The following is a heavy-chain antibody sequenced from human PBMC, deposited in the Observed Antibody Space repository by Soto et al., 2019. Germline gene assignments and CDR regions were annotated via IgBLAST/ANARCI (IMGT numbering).Heavy chain of an antibody. J-gene: IGHJ4*02. CDR2: IIPTLGIA. Sequence: GASVKVSCKASGGTFSSYTISWVRQAPGQGLEWMGRIIPTLGIANYAQKFQGRVTITADKSTSTAYMELSSLRSEDTAVYYCAREVPRSSHIDYWGQGTLVTVSS. CDR1: GGTFSSYT. CDR3: AREVPRSSHIDY. D-gene: IGHD6-13*01. V-gene: IGHV1-69*04.